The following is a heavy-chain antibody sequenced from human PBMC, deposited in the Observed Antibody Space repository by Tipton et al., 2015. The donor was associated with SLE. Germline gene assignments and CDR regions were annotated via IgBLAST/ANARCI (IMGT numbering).Heavy chain of an antibody. CDR3: AREYSGSYYFYGLDV. Sequence: TLSLTCAVSGFSITTDYSWGWIRQPPGEGLEWLGSHSHSGSTYYNPSLKGRVTISLDTSQNQFSLNLRSVTAADTAVYFCAREYSGSYYFYGLDVWGHGTTVTVS. CDR2: HSHSGST. J-gene: IGHJ6*02. D-gene: IGHD5-12*01. V-gene: IGHV4-38-2*01. CDR1: GFSITTDYS.